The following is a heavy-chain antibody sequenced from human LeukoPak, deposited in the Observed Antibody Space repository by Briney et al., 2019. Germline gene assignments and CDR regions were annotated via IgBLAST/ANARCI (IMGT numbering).Heavy chain of an antibody. D-gene: IGHD6-13*01. CDR1: GDSISSSSYY. CDR2: IYYSGST. J-gene: IGHJ4*02. CDR3: ARRGYSSSWYGSYYFDY. V-gene: IGHV4-39*07. Sequence: SETLSLTCTVSGDSISSSSYYWGWIRQPPGKELEWIGSIYYSGSTYYNPSLNSRVTISVDTSKNQFSLKLSSVTAADTAVYYCARRGYSSSWYGSYYFDYWGQGTLVTVSS.